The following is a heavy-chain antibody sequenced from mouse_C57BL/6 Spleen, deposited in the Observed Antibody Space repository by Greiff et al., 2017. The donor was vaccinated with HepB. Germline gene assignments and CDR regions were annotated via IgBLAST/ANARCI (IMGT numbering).Heavy chain of an antibody. Sequence: EVQRVESGGGLVQPGGSMKLSCAASGFTFSDAWMDWVRQSPEKGLEWVAEIRNKANNHATYYAESVKGRFTISRDDSKSSVYLQMNSLRAEDTGIYYCTRNDYDGRYFDVWGTGTTVTVSS. CDR1: GFTFSDAW. D-gene: IGHD2-4*01. J-gene: IGHJ1*03. CDR3: TRNDYDGRYFDV. CDR2: IRNKANNHAT. V-gene: IGHV6-6*01.